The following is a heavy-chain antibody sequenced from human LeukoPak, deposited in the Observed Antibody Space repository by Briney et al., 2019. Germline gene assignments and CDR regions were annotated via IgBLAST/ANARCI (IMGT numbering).Heavy chain of an antibody. CDR3: AKDGTTTVTFDY. CDR2: ISGSGGST. J-gene: IGHJ4*02. CDR1: GFTFSSYA. V-gene: IGHV3-23*01. D-gene: IGHD4-11*01. Sequence: GASLRLSCAASGFTFSSYAMSWVRQAPGKGLEWVSVISGSGGSTYYRDSVKGRFTISRDNSKNTLYLQMNSLTAGDTAVYFCAKDGTTTVTFDYWGQGTLVTVSS.